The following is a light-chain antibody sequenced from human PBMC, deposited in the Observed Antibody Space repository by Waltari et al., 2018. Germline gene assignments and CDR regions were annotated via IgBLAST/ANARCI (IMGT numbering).Light chain of an antibody. CDR3: QQYGASLTT. V-gene: IGKV3-20*01. J-gene: IGKJ5*01. CDR1: QSVSSTY. Sequence: EIVLTQSPGTLSLSPGERATLSCRASQSVSSTYLAWYQQKPGQPPRLLIYGASSRATGIPDRFSGSGSGTDFTLTISRLEPEDFAVYFCQQYGASLTTFGQGTRLEIK. CDR2: GAS.